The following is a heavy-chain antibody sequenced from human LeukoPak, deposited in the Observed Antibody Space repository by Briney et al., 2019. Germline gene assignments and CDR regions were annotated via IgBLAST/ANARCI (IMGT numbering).Heavy chain of an antibody. CDR1: GYTFTSYG. J-gene: IGHJ4*02. V-gene: IGHV1-18*01. CDR2: ISAYNGNT. Sequence: EASVKVSCKASGYTFTSYGISWVRQAPEQGLEWMGWISAYNGNTNYAQKLQGRVTMTTDTSTSTAYMELRSLRSDDTAVYYCARVPVYNIVVVVAATHFDYWGQGTLVTVSS. CDR3: ARVPVYNIVVVVAATHFDY. D-gene: IGHD2-15*01.